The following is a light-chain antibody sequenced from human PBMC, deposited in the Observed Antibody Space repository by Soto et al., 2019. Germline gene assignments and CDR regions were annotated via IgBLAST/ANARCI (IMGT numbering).Light chain of an antibody. CDR3: ATWDTALNGGGV. J-gene: IGLJ1*01. CDR2: DNN. CDR1: SSNIGSNY. V-gene: IGLV1-51*01. Sequence: QSVLTQPPSVSAAPGQKVTISCSGSSSNIGSNYVSWYQQLPGTAPKLLIFDNNKRPSGIPDRFSGSKSGTSATLGITGLQTGDEGDSYCATWDTALNGGGVFGTGTKLTVL.